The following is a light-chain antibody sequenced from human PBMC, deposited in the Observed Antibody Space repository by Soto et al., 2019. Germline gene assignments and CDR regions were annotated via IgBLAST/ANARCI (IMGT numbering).Light chain of an antibody. CDR3: SSYTSSSTYV. J-gene: IGLJ1*01. Sequence: QSALTQPASVSGSPGQSITISCTGTSSDVGGYNFVSWYQQHPGKAPKLMIYDVSNRPSGVSIRFSGSKSGNTASLTISGLQAEDEADYYCSSYTSSSTYVFGTGTKLTVL. CDR2: DVS. CDR1: SSDVGGYNF. V-gene: IGLV2-14*01.